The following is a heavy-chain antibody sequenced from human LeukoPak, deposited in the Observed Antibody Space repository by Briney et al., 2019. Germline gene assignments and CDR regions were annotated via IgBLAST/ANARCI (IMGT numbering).Heavy chain of an antibody. V-gene: IGHV3-23*01. CDR1: GFTFTSYA. Sequence: GGSLRLSCAASGFTFTSYAMNWVRQAPGKGLEWVSGISGSGGSTYYADSVKGRLTISRDNSKSTLYLQMNSLRAEDTATYYCARSPYYDILAGFYYYFDYWGQGTLVTVSS. CDR3: ARSPYYDILAGFYYYFDY. J-gene: IGHJ4*02. D-gene: IGHD3-9*01. CDR2: ISGSGGST.